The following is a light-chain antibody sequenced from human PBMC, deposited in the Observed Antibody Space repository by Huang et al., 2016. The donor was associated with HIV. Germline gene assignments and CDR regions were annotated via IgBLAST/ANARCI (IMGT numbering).Light chain of an antibody. Sequence: DIQMTQSPSAVSASVGDTVTITCRASQGISNYLVWFQQKPGKGPKRLIYAASNLHSGVPLRFSGSGSGKEFTLTISSLQPEDFATYYCLQHNTYPWTFGQGTKVEIK. J-gene: IGKJ1*01. CDR3: LQHNTYPWT. CDR1: QGISNY. CDR2: AAS. V-gene: IGKV1-17*03.